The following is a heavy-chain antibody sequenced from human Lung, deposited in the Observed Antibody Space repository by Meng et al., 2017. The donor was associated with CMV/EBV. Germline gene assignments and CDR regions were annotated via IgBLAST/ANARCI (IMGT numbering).Heavy chain of an antibody. V-gene: IGHV4-4*02. CDR2: IPHRGSS. J-gene: IGHJ1*01. CDR1: GDSITNHNW. Sequence: QVPLREPGQALVTPSETLSLTCVVSGDSITNHNWWAWVRQPPGKGLEWIGEIPHRGSSAYNPSLKSRVSMSIDKSKNQFSLKLTSVTAADTAVYHCLRRSGGSVWGQGTLVTVSS. D-gene: IGHD3-10*01. CDR3: LRRSGGSV.